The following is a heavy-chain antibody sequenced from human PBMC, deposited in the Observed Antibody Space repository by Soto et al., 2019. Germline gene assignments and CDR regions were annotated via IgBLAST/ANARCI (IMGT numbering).Heavy chain of an antibody. Sequence: SETLSLTCTVSGGSISSSSYYWGWIRQPPGKGLEWIGSIYYSGTTHYNPSLKSRVTISVDTSKNQFSLKLSSVTAADTAVYYCARIGVPAAMGAAYYYGMDVWGQGTTVTVSS. V-gene: IGHV4-39*07. CDR1: GGSISSSSYY. CDR2: IYYSGTT. J-gene: IGHJ6*02. CDR3: ARIGVPAAMGAAYYYGMDV. D-gene: IGHD2-2*01.